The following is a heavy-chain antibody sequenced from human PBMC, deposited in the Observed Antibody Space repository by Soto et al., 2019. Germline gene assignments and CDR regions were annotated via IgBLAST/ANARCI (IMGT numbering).Heavy chain of an antibody. CDR2: ISGSGGTT. CDR1: GFNFNSYA. J-gene: IGHJ4*02. CDR3: AKDRHYGSGTYSDSYLDY. V-gene: IGHV3-23*01. D-gene: IGHD3-10*01. Sequence: ESGGGLVQPGGSLRLACGGSGFNFNSYAMTWVRQAPGKGLEWVSAISGSGGTTYYENSVKGRFTISRDQSKDTLYLQMTSLRAEDTAIYYCAKDRHYGSGTYSDSYLDYWGQGTLVTVSS.